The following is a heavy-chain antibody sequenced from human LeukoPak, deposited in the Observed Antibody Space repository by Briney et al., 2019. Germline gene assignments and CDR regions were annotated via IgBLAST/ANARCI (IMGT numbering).Heavy chain of an antibody. CDR1: GYTFTGYY. D-gene: IGHD1-26*01. V-gene: IGHV1-2*02. CDR3: ARARPSYSGSYYFDY. CDR2: INPNSGGT. Sequence: GASVKVSCKASGYTFTGYYMPWVRQAPGQGLEWMGWINPNSGGTNYAQKFQGRVTMTRDTSISTAYMELSRLRSDDTAVYYCARARPSYSGSYYFDYWGQGTLVTVSS. J-gene: IGHJ4*02.